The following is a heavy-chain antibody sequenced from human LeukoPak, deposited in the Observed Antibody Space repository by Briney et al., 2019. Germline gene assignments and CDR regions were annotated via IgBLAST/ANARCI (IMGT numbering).Heavy chain of an antibody. V-gene: IGHV1-8*01. J-gene: IGHJ5*02. CDR3: ARRLERRGNWFDP. D-gene: IGHD1-1*01. CDR1: GYTFTSYD. Sequence: ASVKVSCKASGYTFTSYDINWVRQATGQGLEWMGWMNPNSGNTGYAQKFQGRVTMTRNTSISTAYMELSSLRSEDTAVYYCARRLERRGNWFDPWGQGTLVTVSS. CDR2: MNPNSGNT.